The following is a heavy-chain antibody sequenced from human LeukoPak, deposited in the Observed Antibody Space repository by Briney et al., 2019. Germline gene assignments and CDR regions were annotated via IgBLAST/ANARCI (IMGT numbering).Heavy chain of an antibody. CDR3: ARDNIAVAGTDY. J-gene: IGHJ4*02. Sequence: GGSLRLSCAASGFTVSSNYMTWVRQAPGKGLEWVSIIYSGGSTYYADSVNGRFTISRDNSKNTLYLQMNSLRVEDTAVYYCARDNIAVAGTDYWGQGTLVTVSS. V-gene: IGHV3-66*02. CDR2: IYSGGST. D-gene: IGHD6-19*01. CDR1: GFTVSSNY.